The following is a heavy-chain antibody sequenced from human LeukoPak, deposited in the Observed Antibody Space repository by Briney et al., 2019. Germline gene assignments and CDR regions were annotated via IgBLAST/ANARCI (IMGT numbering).Heavy chain of an antibody. Sequence: GGSLRLPCAASGFTFGNYWMSWVRQPPGKGLEWVANIKDDGSAKRSLDSVRGRFTISRDNDKNSLYMQMNSLRVDDTAVYFRAARLGGTGAYFYWGQGTLVTVSS. J-gene: IGHJ4*02. CDR1: GFTFGNYW. CDR3: AARLGGTGAYFY. D-gene: IGHD7-27*01. V-gene: IGHV3-7*01. CDR2: IKDDGSAK.